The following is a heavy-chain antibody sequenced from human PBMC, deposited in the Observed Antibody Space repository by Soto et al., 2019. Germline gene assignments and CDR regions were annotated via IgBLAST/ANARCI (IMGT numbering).Heavy chain of an antibody. CDR3: ARERRVRDIVATIVWFDP. D-gene: IGHD5-12*01. V-gene: IGHV1-3*01. Sequence: GASVKVSCKASGYTFTSYAMHWVRQAPGQRLEWMGWINAGNGNTKYSQKFQGRVTITRDTSASTAYMELSSLRSEDTAVYYCARERRVRDIVATIVWFDPWGQGTLVTVSS. CDR2: INAGNGNT. CDR1: GYTFTSYA. J-gene: IGHJ5*02.